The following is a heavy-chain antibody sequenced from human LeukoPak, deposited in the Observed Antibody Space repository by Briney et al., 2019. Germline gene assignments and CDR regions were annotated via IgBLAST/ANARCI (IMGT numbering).Heavy chain of an antibody. V-gene: IGHV3-74*01. CDR1: GFTFSSHW. Sequence: GGSLTLSCAASGFTFSSHWMHCARQAPGGGRVWVSRISSDGTNTSYADSVKGRFTISRDNAKNTLYLQMNSLRAEDTAVYYCARADSIVVVPAAIFDYWGQGTLVTVSS. CDR3: ARADSIVVVPAAIFDY. D-gene: IGHD2-2*01. J-gene: IGHJ4*02. CDR2: ISSDGTNT.